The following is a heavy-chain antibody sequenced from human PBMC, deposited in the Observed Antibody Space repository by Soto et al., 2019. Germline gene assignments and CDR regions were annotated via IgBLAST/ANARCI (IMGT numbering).Heavy chain of an antibody. CDR2: INHSGST. J-gene: IGHJ4*02. CDR3: ARGDIMNDF. D-gene: IGHD3-16*01. V-gene: IGHV4-34*01. CDR1: GGSFSGYY. Sequence: QVLLQQWGAGLLKPSETLSLTCAVYGGSFSGYYWSWIRQPPGKGLEWIGEINHSGSTNYNPSLKSRVTISVDTSKNQFSLKLNSVTAADTAVYYCARGDIMNDFWGQGTPVTVSS.